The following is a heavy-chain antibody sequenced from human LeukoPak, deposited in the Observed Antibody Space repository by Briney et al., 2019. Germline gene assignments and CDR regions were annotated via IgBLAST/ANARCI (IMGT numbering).Heavy chain of an antibody. Sequence: PGGSLRLSCAASGFTFSSYSMNWVRQAPRKGLEWVSYMSSSSSTIYYADSVKGRFTISRDNAKNSLYLQMNSLRAEDTAVYYCARGGGSYYYGMDVWGQGTTVTVSS. CDR3: ARGGGSYYYGMDV. CDR1: GFTFSSYS. V-gene: IGHV3-48*01. CDR2: MSSSSSTI. D-gene: IGHD1-26*01. J-gene: IGHJ6*02.